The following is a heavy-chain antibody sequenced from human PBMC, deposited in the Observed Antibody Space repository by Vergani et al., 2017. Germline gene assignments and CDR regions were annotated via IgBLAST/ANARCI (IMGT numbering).Heavy chain of an antibody. CDR2: LNPTTGHT. CDR3: ARSIGYCAGATCRAYYFDH. V-gene: IGHV1-46*02. CDR1: GYIFKNYY. J-gene: IGHJ5*02. Sequence: VQLVQSGAEVRKPGASVTVSCTASGYIFKNYYIHWLRQAPGQAFEWMGILNPTTGHTTSAQKFMGRVDMTRDPSTDTSTRTVHMTLSSLGSEDTAVYYCARSIGYCAGATCRAYYFDHWGQGTLVTVSS. D-gene: IGHD2-21*01.